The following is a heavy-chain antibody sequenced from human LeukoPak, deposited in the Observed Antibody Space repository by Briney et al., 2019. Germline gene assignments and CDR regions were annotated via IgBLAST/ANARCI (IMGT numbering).Heavy chain of an antibody. V-gene: IGHV1-18*01. Sequence: ASVKVSCKASGYTFTSYGISWVRQAPGQGLEWMGWISTYNGNTNYAQKLQGRVTMTTDTSTSTAYMELRSLRSNDTAVYYCARAKYYDILTGSRTNWFDPWGQGTLVTVSS. J-gene: IGHJ5*02. CDR2: ISTYNGNT. D-gene: IGHD3-9*01. CDR3: ARAKYYDILTGSRTNWFDP. CDR1: GYTFTSYG.